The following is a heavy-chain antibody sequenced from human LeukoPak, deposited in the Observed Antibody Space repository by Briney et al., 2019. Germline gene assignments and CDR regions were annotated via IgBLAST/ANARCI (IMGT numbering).Heavy chain of an antibody. Sequence: SETLSLTCTVSGGSIGTYYWSWIRQSPGKGLEWIGCIYVTGSTRYNPYLQSRVTISVDTSRNQFFLKMSSVTAADTAVYYCARHSGGRIEDMDVWGKGTKVTVSS. V-gene: IGHV4-59*08. CDR2: IYVTGST. CDR1: GGSIGTYY. CDR3: ARHSGGRIEDMDV. D-gene: IGHD3-10*01. J-gene: IGHJ6*03.